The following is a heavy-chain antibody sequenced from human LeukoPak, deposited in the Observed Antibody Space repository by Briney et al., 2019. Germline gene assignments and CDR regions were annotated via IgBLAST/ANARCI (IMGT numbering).Heavy chain of an antibody. Sequence: GGSLRLSCAASGFTFSDYTMNWVRLAPGKGLEWVSSISGSSNYIYYADSVKGRFTISRDNSKNTLYLQMNSLRAEDTAVYYCARAARYLDWSGSGYPYYFDYWGQGTLVTVSS. CDR3: ARAARYLDWSGSGYPYYFDY. CDR2: ISGSSNYI. D-gene: IGHD3-9*01. CDR1: GFTFSDYT. J-gene: IGHJ4*02. V-gene: IGHV3-21*01.